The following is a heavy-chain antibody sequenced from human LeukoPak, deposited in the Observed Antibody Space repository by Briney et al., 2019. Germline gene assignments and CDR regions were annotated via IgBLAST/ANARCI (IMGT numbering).Heavy chain of an antibody. Sequence: SQTLSLTCAVSGGSISSGGYSWSWIRQPPGKGLEWIGYIYHSGSTYYNPSLKSRVTISVDTSKNQFSLKLSSVTAADTAVYYCARHSSTSGAVPGNWFDPWGQGTLVTVSS. V-gene: IGHV4-30-2*01. D-gene: IGHD2-2*01. CDR3: ARHSSTSGAVPGNWFDP. J-gene: IGHJ5*02. CDR2: IYHSGST. CDR1: GGSISSGGYS.